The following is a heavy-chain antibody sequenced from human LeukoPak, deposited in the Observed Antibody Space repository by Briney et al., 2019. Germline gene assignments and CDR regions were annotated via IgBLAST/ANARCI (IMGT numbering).Heavy chain of an antibody. V-gene: IGHV4-31*03. CDR2: IYYSGRP. D-gene: IGHD3-16*01. J-gene: IGHJ4*02. CDR1: GGSLSSGGYY. CDR3: ARERNELAYDY. Sequence: SQTLSLTCTVSGGSLSSGGYYWSWIRQHPGQGLEWIGYIYYSGRPYYNPSLKSRVTISLDTSKNQFSLKLSSVTAADTAVYYCARERNELAYDYWGQGTLVTVSS.